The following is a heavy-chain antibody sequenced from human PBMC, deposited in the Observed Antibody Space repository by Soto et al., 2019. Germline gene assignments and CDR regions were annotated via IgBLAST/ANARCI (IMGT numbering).Heavy chain of an antibody. CDR3: ASPAHSSVWYSGGFDY. CDR2: IYYSGST. D-gene: IGHD6-19*01. J-gene: IGHJ4*02. V-gene: IGHV4-59*01. Sequence: QVQLQESGPGLVKPSETLSLTCTVSGGSISSYYWSWIRQPPGKGLEWIGYIYYSGSTNNNPSLKSRVTSSVDTSKTQFSLKLSSVTAADTAVYYRASPAHSSVWYSGGFDYWGQGTLVTVSS. CDR1: GGSISSYY.